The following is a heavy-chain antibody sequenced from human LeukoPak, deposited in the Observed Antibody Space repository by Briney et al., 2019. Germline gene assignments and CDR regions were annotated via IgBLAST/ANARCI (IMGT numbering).Heavy chain of an antibody. CDR1: GFTFSSYE. D-gene: IGHD5-12*01. V-gene: IGHV3-48*03. Sequence: GGSLRLSCAASGFTFSSYEMNWVRQAPGKGLEWVSYISSSGSTIYYADSVKGRFTISRDNAKNSLYLQMNSLRAEDTAVYYCARDNRIVATWDYYYMDVWGKGTTVTISS. CDR2: ISSSGSTI. J-gene: IGHJ6*03. CDR3: ARDNRIVATWDYYYMDV.